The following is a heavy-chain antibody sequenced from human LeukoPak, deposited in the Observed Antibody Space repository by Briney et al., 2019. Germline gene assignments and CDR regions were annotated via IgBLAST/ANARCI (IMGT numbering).Heavy chain of an antibody. CDR3: ARDPLPRAAAGTNDAFDI. Sequence: KPSETLSLTCTVSGGSISSGDYYWSWIRQPPGKGLEWIGYIYYSGSTYYNPSLKSRVTISVDTSKNQFSLKLSSVTAADTAVYYCARDPLPRAAAGTNDAFDIWGQGTMVTVSS. D-gene: IGHD6-13*01. CDR1: GGSISSGDYY. CDR2: IYYSGST. V-gene: IGHV4-30-4*08. J-gene: IGHJ3*02.